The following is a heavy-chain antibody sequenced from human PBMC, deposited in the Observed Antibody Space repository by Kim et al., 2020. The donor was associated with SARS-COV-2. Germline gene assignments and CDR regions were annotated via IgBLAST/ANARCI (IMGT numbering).Heavy chain of an antibody. CDR2: IFYTGST. CDR1: GGSIRNYY. J-gene: IGHJ4*02. D-gene: IGHD2-2*01. Sequence: SETLSLTCTVSGGSIRNYYWSWIRQPPGKGLEWIGYIFYTGSTNYNPSLKSRVTIAVDTSKNQFSLKLSSVTAADTAVYYCARLACSSTSGYPFDSWGPG. CDR3: ARLACSSTSGYPFDS. V-gene: IGHV4-59*08.